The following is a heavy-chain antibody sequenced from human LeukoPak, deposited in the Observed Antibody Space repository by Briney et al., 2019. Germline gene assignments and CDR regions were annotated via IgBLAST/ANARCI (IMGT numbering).Heavy chain of an antibody. V-gene: IGHV3-49*04. CDR3: TRAREFGESRDAFDI. Sequence: GGSLRLSCTASGFTFGDYAMSWVRQAPGKGLEWVGSIRSTAYGGTTEYAAPVKGRFTISRDDSKGIAYLQMNSLKTEDTGVYYCTRAREFGESRDAFDIWGQGTKVTVSS. J-gene: IGHJ3*02. CDR1: GFTFGDYA. CDR2: IRSTAYGGTT. D-gene: IGHD3-10*01.